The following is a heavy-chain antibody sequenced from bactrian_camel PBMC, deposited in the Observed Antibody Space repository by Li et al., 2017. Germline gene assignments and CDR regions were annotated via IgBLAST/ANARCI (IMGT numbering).Heavy chain of an antibody. J-gene: IGHJ4*01. CDR3: KTYRLEGPNCEPK. Sequence: HVQLVESGGGSVQAGGSLNLSCEVSGSTDGTWCMAWYRQGPATDREGVGFIYTGSGATYYTDSVKGRFTISKDTAKNTLYLQMNRLQVEDTAMYFCKTYRLEGPNCEPKWGQGTQVTVS. V-gene: IGHV3S54*01. D-gene: IGHD2*01. CDR1: GSTDGTWC. CDR2: IYTGSGAT.